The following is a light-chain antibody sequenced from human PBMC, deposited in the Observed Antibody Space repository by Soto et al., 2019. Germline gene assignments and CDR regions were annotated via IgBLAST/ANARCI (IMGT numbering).Light chain of an antibody. CDR3: CSYAGTYTHYV. Sequence: QSVLTQPPSVSGAPGQRVSISCTGSSSNIGAGYDVHWYQHLPGTAPKLLIYANNNRPSGVPDRFSGSKSGTSASLAITGLQAEDEADYYCCSYAGTYTHYVLGNGTKLT. J-gene: IGLJ1*01. V-gene: IGLV1-40*01. CDR1: SSNIGAGYD. CDR2: ANN.